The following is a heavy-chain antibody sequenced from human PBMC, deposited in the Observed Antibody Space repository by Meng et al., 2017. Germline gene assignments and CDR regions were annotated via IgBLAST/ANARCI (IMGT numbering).Heavy chain of an antibody. CDR2: INAGNGNT. Sequence: QCQLVQSGSEGKKPGASVKVSCKASGYTFTICAMHWVRQPPGQRLEWMGWINAGNGNTKYSQKFQGRVTITRDTSARTAYMELSSLSSEDTAVYYCARDRSRLSTVTLLFDPWGQGTLVTVSS. CDR1: GYTFTICA. J-gene: IGHJ5*02. CDR3: ARDRSRLSTVTLLFDP. D-gene: IGHD4-17*01. V-gene: IGHV1-3*01.